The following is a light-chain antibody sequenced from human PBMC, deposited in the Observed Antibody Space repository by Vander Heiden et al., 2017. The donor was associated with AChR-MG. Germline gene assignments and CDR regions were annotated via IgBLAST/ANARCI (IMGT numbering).Light chain of an antibody. V-gene: IGLV1-47*01. CDR3: AAWDNSLNARL. J-gene: IGLJ3*02. CDR1: SSNIGSKN. CDR2: GNN. Sequence: QSVLTQPPSASGTPGQRVTISCSGRSSNIGSKNVYWYQQYPGMAPKLLIDGNNQRPSGVPDRFSGSKSGTSASLVISGLRSEDEADYYCAAWDNSLNARLFGGGTKLTVL.